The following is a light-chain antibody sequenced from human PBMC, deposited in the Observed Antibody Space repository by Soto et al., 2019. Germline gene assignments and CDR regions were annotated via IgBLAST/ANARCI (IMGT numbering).Light chain of an antibody. V-gene: IGKV1-39*01. Sequence: DIQMTQSPSSLSAAAGDRVSITCRASQSISSYLNWYQQRPGKPPKLLIYAAVSLQSGIPSRFSAYGSGTDFTLTISSLQPDDFATYYCQQTYSSPQWTFGQGTKV. CDR3: QQTYSSPQWT. J-gene: IGKJ1*01. CDR1: QSISSY. CDR2: AAV.